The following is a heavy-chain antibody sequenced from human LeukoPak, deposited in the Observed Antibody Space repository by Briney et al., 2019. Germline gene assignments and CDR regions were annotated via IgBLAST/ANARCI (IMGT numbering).Heavy chain of an antibody. CDR3: AKDGSSWYEVGSWFDP. CDR1: GFTFDDYA. CDR2: ISWNSGSI. Sequence: GGSLRLSCAASGFTFDDYAMHWVRQAPGKGLEWVSGISWNSGSIGYADSVKGRFTISRDNAKNSLYLQMNSLRAEDTAVYYCAKDGSSWYEVGSWFDPWGQGTLVTVSS. V-gene: IGHV3-9*01. D-gene: IGHD6-13*01. J-gene: IGHJ5*02.